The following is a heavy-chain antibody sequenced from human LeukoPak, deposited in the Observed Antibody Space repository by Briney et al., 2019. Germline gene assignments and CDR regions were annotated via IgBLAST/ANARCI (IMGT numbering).Heavy chain of an antibody. CDR3: AGDGGEVPAAIRGWFDP. J-gene: IGHJ5*02. CDR1: GYTFTSYG. V-gene: IGHV1-18*01. D-gene: IGHD2-2*02. CDR2: ISAYNGNT. Sequence: ASVKVSCKASGYTFTSYGISWVRQAPGQGLEWMGWISAYNGNTNYAQKLQGRVTMTTDTSTSTAYMELRSLRSDDTAVYYCAGDGGEVPAAIRGWFDPWGQGTLVTVSS.